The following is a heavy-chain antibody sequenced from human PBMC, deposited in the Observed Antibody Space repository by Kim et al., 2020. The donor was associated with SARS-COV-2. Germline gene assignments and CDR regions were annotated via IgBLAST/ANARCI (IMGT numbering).Heavy chain of an antibody. CDR1: GGSISSGGYY. V-gene: IGHV4-31*03. Sequence: SETLSLTCTVSGGSISSGGYYWSWIRPHPGMGLVWIGYSYYSGSTYYNPSLKSRVTISVDTSKNQFSLKLSYVTAADTAMYYLARDLYGSFDYWGQGTLVTVSS. D-gene: IGHD3-10*01. CDR2: SYYSGST. CDR3: ARDLYGSFDY. J-gene: IGHJ4*02.